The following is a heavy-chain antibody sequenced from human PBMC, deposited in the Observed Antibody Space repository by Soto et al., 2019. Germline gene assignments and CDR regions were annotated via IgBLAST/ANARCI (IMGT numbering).Heavy chain of an antibody. V-gene: IGHV3-30*18. D-gene: IGHD3-9*01. CDR3: AKATYHDILTGYRDLEH. CDR2: ISYDGSNE. CDR1: GFTFSSYG. Sequence: PWGSLRLSCAASGFTFSSYGMHWVRQAPGKGLEWVAVISYDGSNEYYTDSVKGRFTISRDNSKSTLYLQMNSLRAEDTAVYYCAKATYHDILTGYRDLEHWGQGTLVTV. J-gene: IGHJ4*02.